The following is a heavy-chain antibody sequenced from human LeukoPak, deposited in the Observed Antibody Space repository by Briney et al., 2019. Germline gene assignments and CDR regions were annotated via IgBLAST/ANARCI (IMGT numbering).Heavy chain of an antibody. CDR1: GYSFTSYW. CDR2: IYPGDSDT. V-gene: IGHV5-51*01. Sequence: GGSLRLSCTGSGYSFTSYWIGWVRQMPGKGLEWMGIIYPGDSDTKYSPSFQGQVTISADKSISTAYLQWSSLKASDTAMYYCARPRGYYYYYMDVWGKGTTVTVSS. CDR3: ARPRGYYYYYMDV. J-gene: IGHJ6*03.